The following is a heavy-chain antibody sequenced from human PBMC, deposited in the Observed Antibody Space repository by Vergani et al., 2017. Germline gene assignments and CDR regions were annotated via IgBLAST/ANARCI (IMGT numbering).Heavy chain of an antibody. CDR3: ARHSTVEWLVKLGWIDP. V-gene: IGHV4-39*01. CDR1: GASIRSRNYY. CDR2: IYYSGST. Sequence: QLQLQESGPGLVKPSATLSLTCSVSGASIRSRNYYWGWIRQPPGKGLGWIARIYYSGSTYYNPSLKSRVTISVDTSKNQFSLKLSSVTAADTAVYFGARHSTVEWLVKLGWIDPWGQRILVTVAS. D-gene: IGHD6-19*01. J-gene: IGHJ5*02.